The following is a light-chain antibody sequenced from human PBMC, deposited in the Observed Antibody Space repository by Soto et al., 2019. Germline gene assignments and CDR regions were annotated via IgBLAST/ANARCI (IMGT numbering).Light chain of an antibody. J-gene: IGKJ1*01. CDR1: QNVRTF. V-gene: IGKV3-11*01. Sequence: EVVLTQSPATLSLSPGERATLSCRASQNVRTFLDWYQQKPGQAPRLLIYGASNRATGIPARFSGSGSGTDFTLTISSLEPEDFAVYYCQQFDNWPWTFGQGTKVEIK. CDR2: GAS. CDR3: QQFDNWPWT.